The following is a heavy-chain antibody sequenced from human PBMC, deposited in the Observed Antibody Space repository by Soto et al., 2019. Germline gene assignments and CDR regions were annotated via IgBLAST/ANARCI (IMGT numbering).Heavy chain of an antibody. CDR2: IYQSGTT. V-gene: IGHV4-61*01. Sequence: TLSLTCSVSGGSVRSGSYYWTWIRQPPGKGLEWIGYIYQSGTTNYNASLKSRVTISIDTSKNQFFLKLNSVTAADTAVYYCARDSSGRHDYWGQGTLVTVSS. J-gene: IGHJ4*02. D-gene: IGHD3-22*01. CDR1: GGSVRSGSYY. CDR3: ARDSSGRHDY.